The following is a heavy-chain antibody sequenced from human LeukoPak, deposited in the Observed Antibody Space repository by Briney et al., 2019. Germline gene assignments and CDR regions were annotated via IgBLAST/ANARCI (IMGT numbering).Heavy chain of an antibody. Sequence: PGGSLRLSCAASGFSFSSYAMSWVRQAPGKGLEWVSTLSGSGGSTHFADSVKGRFTISRDNSKKTVYLEMSSLRAEDTAVYYCAKTRPHSLIDAAGLFDYWGQGTLVTVSS. CDR2: LSGSGGST. V-gene: IGHV3-23*01. J-gene: IGHJ4*02. CDR3: AKTRPHSLIDAAGLFDY. D-gene: IGHD6-13*01. CDR1: GFSFSSYA.